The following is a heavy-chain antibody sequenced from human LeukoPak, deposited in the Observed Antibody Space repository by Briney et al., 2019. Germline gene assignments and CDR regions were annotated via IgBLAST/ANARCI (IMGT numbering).Heavy chain of an antibody. CDR1: GFTFSTYA. D-gene: IGHD3-22*01. CDR3: AREGNYYDSSGYLYDAFDI. Sequence: GGSLRLSCAASGFTFSTYAMSWVRQAPGKGLEWVSVIYSGGSTYYSDSVKGRFTISRDNSKNTLYLQMNSLRAEDTAVYYCAREGNYYDSSGYLYDAFDIWGQGTMVTVSS. J-gene: IGHJ3*02. CDR2: IYSGGST. V-gene: IGHV3-53*01.